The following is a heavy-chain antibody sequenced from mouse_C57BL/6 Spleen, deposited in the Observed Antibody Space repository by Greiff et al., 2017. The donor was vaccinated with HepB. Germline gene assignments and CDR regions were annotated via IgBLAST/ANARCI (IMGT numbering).Heavy chain of an antibody. CDR2: IDPSDSYT. Sequence: QVQLQQPGAELVKPGASVKLSCKASGYTFTSYWMQWVKQRPGQGLEWIGEIDPSDSYTNYNQKFKGKATLTVDTSSSTASMQLSSLTSEDSAVYYCARTYYFDYWGQGTTLTVSS. CDR1: GYTFTSYW. CDR3: ARTYYFDY. J-gene: IGHJ2*01. V-gene: IGHV1-50*01.